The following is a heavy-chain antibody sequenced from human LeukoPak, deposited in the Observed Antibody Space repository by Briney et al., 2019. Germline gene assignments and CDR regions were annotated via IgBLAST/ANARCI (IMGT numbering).Heavy chain of an antibody. CDR1: GGSMSNNY. CDR3: ARLQSANHDNGYYTGGFYYMDV. Sequence: SETLSLTCSVSGGSMSNNYWGWIRQPPGRGLEWIGYISYTGSTSYTPSLKGRVSIFLETPRNQFSLEVSSVIAADTAVYYCARLQSANHDNGYYTGGFYYMDVWGKGTTVTVSS. V-gene: IGHV4-59*08. J-gene: IGHJ6*03. CDR2: ISYTGST. D-gene: IGHD4-17*01.